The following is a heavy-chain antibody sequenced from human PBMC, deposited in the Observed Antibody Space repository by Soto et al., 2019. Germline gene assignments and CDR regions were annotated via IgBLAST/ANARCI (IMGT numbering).Heavy chain of an antibody. J-gene: IGHJ6*02. CDR1: GGSISSSSYY. Sequence: LSLTCTVSGGSISSSSYYWGWIRQPPGKGLEWIGSIYYSGSTYYNPSLKSRVTISVDTSKNQFSLKLSSVTAADTAVYYCARLVSLSYYYGMDVWGQGTTVTVSS. V-gene: IGHV4-39*01. D-gene: IGHD3-10*01. CDR3: ARLVSLSYYYGMDV. CDR2: IYYSGST.